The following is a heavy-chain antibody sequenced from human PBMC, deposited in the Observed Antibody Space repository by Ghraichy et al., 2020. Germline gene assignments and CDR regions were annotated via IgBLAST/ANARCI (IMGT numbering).Heavy chain of an antibody. CDR3: ARMTSVGYFDY. CDR2: TDWNDYQ. Sequence: SGPTLVKPTQTLTLTCTFSGFSLRTSEMFVTWVRQPPGKALEWLVLTDWNDYQFYSTTLKTRLSVSTDTSKNQVVLSMTNMDPADTATYYCARMTSVGYFDYWGQGTLVTVSS. CDR1: GFSLRTSEMF. V-gene: IGHV2-70*18. J-gene: IGHJ4*02.